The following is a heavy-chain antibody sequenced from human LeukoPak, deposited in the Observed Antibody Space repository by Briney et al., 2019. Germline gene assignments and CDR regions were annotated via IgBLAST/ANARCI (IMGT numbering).Heavy chain of an antibody. J-gene: IGHJ4*02. D-gene: IGHD2-2*01. Sequence: GGSLRLSCTASGFTSGDYAMSWFRQAPGKGLEWVGFIRSKAYGGTTEYAASVKGRFTISRDDSKSIAYLQMNSLKTEDTAVYYCTRGGDCSSTSCFDYWGQGTLVTVSS. V-gene: IGHV3-49*03. CDR2: IRSKAYGGTT. CDR3: TRGGDCSSTSCFDY. CDR1: GFTSGDYA.